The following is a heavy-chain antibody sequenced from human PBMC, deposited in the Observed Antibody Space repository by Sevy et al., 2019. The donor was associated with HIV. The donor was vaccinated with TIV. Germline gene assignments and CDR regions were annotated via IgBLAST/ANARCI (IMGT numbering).Heavy chain of an antibody. J-gene: IGHJ3*01. D-gene: IGHD5-12*01. CDR1: GFTFTSYG. CDR2: ISFDEKDK. V-gene: IGHV3-30*02. CDR3: AKVLGFGSGYDYAFDF. Sequence: GGSLRLSCAASGFTFTSYGIHWVRQAPGKGLECVAKISFDEKDKYYAESVKGRFTISRDISKNTVFLEMNSLRPDDTGVYYCAKVLGFGSGYDYAFDFWGQGTMVTVSS.